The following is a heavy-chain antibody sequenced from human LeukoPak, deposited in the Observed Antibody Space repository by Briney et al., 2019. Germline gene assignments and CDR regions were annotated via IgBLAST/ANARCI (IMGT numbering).Heavy chain of an antibody. J-gene: IGHJ6*03. Sequence: GASVKVSCKASGYTFTGYYMHWVRQAPGQGLEWMGWINPNSGGTNYAQKFQGRVTMTRDTSISTAYMELSRLRSDDTAVYYCAAVATYDILTGYDPEAYYYYYMDVWGKGTTVTISS. CDR2: INPNSGGT. V-gene: IGHV1-2*02. CDR1: GYTFTGYY. CDR3: AAVATYDILTGYDPEAYYYYYMDV. D-gene: IGHD3-9*01.